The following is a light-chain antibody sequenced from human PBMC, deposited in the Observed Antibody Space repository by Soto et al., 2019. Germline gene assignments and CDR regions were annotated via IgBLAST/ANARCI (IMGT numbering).Light chain of an antibody. Sequence: DIQMTQSPSTLSASVGDRVTITCRASQSISSWLAWYQQKPGKAPKLLIYDASSLESGVPSRFSGHGSGTDFTLTINTLQPEDFATYFCQQSDDLPLTFGGGTKVDNK. CDR1: QSISSW. V-gene: IGKV1-5*01. CDR3: QQSDDLPLT. CDR2: DAS. J-gene: IGKJ4*01.